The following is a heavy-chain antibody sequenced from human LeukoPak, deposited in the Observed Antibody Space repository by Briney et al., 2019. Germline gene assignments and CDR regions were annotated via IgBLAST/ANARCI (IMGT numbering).Heavy chain of an antibody. J-gene: IGHJ6*03. CDR1: GGSISSHY. CDR2: IYYSGST. V-gene: IGHV4-59*11. Sequence: SETLSLTCTVSGGSISSHYWSWIRQPPGKGLEWIGYIYYSGSTNYNPSLKSRVTISVDTSKNQFSLKLSSVTAADTAVYYCARVSQQLVVGYYYYYMDVWGKGTTVTISS. D-gene: IGHD6-13*01. CDR3: ARVSQQLVVGYYYYYMDV.